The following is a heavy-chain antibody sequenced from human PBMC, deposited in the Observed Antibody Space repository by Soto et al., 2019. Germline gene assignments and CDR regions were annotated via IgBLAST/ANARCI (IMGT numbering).Heavy chain of an antibody. V-gene: IGHV3-23*01. CDR1: GFTFSSYA. CDR2: ISGSGGST. Sequence: GGSLRLSCAASGFTFSSYAMSWVRQAPGKGLEWVSAISGSGGSTYYADSVKGRFTISRDNSKNTLYLQMNSLRAEDTAVYYCAEIYGSGSNDGMDVWGQGTTVTVSS. D-gene: IGHD3-10*01. J-gene: IGHJ6*02. CDR3: AEIYGSGSNDGMDV.